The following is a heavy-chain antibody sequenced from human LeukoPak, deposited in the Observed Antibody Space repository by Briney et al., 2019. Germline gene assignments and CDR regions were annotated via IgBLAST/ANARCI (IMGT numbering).Heavy chain of an antibody. J-gene: IGHJ4*01. D-gene: IGHD2-2*01. CDR1: GYSLTSYW. CDR3: ASTYSTNWLVH. Sequence: GESLQISCKGSGYSLTSYWIGWVRQVPGKGLEWMGLIYPAYSETKYSPSFQGRVTISGDKSLSTAYLQWRSLQDADTAIYYCASTYSTNWLVHWGQGTLVTVSS. V-gene: IGHV5-51*01. CDR2: IYPAYSET.